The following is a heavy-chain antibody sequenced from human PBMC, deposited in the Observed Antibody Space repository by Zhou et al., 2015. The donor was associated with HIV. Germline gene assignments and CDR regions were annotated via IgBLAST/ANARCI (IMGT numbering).Heavy chain of an antibody. CDR3: ARRSRLAYARFDY. CDR2: ISPSSGKT. V-gene: IGHV1-18*01. J-gene: IGHJ4*02. D-gene: IGHD3-9*01. Sequence: QVQLVQSGVEVKKTGASVKVSCKASGYTFPSYEISWVRQAPGQGLEWMGWISPSSGKTNYPQKFQGRVTMTTDTSTSTAYMELSSLRSEDTAVYYCARRSRLAYARFDYWGQGTLVTVSS. CDR1: GYTFPSYE.